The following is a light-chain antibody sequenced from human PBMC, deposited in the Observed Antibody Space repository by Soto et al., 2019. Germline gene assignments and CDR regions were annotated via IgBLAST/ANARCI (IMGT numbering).Light chain of an antibody. V-gene: IGKV3-15*01. CDR2: GAS. J-gene: IGKJ2*01. CDR3: QQYKHWPPFT. CDR1: QSINSN. Sequence: EIVMTQSPATLSVSPGERATLSCRASQSINSNLVWYQQKPGQAPRLLIYGASTRATGIPARFSGSGSGTEFSLTISNLQSEDVAVYYCQQYKHWPPFTFGQVTKLEIK.